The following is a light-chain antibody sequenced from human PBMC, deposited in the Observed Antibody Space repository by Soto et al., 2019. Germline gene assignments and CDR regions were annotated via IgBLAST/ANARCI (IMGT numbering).Light chain of an antibody. J-gene: IGKJ2*01. Sequence: DIQMTQSPSSLSASVGDRVTITCRASQSISSYLNWYQKKPGKAPKLLIYAASSLQSGVSSRFSGSGSGTDFTLNISSLQPEDFETYYCQQSYRTPDTFGQGTKLEIK. CDR3: QQSYRTPDT. CDR1: QSISSY. CDR2: AAS. V-gene: IGKV1-39*01.